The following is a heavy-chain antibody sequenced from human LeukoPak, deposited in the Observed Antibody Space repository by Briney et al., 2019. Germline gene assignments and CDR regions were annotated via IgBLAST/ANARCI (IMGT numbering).Heavy chain of an antibody. CDR1: GFTFSSYW. D-gene: IGHD3-3*01. J-gene: IGHJ5*02. CDR2: IKQEGSEK. CDR3: AKHYHCWSGYGSNWFAP. V-gene: IGHV3-7*01. Sequence: GGSLSLSCAASGFTFSSYWMGWVRQAPGKGLEWVANIKQEGSEKYYVDSVKGRFTISRDNAKNSLDLQMNSLRVEDTAVYYCAKHYHCWSGYGSNWFAPWGEGSLVTVSS.